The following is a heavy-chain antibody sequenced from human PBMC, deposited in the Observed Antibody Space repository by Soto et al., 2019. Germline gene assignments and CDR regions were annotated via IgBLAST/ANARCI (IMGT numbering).Heavy chain of an antibody. V-gene: IGHV4-59*01. CDR3: ARGVATIGP. CDR2: IYYSGST. J-gene: IGHJ5*02. Sequence: QVQLQESGPRLVKPSEALSLTCTVSGDSISGYYWSWIRQPPGKGLEWIGYIYYSGSTNYNPSLKIRVTISVDTPKNQFSLKLTSVTAADTAVYYCARGVATIGPWGQGTLVTVSS. CDR1: GDSISGYY. D-gene: IGHD5-12*01.